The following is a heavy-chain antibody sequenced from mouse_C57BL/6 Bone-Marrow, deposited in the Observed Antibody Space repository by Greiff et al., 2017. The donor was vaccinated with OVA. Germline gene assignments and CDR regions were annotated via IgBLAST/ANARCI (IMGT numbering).Heavy chain of an antibody. D-gene: IGHD1-1*01. V-gene: IGHV3-6*01. CDR3: ARVLLRFYFDY. CDR1: GYSITSGYY. Sequence: EVKLMESGPGLVKPSQSLSLTCSVTGYSITSGYYWNWIRQFPGNKLEWMGYISYDGSNNYNPSHKNRISITRDTSKNQLFLKLNSVTPEDTATYYCARVLLRFYFDYWGQGTTLTVSS. CDR2: ISYDGSN. J-gene: IGHJ2*01.